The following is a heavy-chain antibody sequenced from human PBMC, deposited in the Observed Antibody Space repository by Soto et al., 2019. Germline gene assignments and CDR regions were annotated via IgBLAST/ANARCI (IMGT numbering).Heavy chain of an antibody. Sequence: VQLVESGGGVVQPGRSLRLSCAASGFTFSSYGMHWVRQAPGQGLEWVAVIWYDGSNDDYVDSVKGRFTISRDNSNNLWYWEMNRLRAEDTAIYDCTRGYCSSYGCYGHAMDVWGQGTTITVAS. V-gene: IGHV3-33*01. CDR2: IWYDGSND. CDR3: TRGYCSSYGCYGHAMDV. CDR1: GFTFSSYG. J-gene: IGHJ6*02. D-gene: IGHD2-2*01.